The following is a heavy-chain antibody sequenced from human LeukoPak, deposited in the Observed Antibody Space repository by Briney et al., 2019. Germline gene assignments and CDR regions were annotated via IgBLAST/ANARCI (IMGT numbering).Heavy chain of an antibody. CDR3: TTSLPHIVDVTASDGGN. D-gene: IGHD2-21*02. J-gene: IGHJ4*02. V-gene: IGHV3-48*04. CDR1: GFTFSSYS. CDR2: ISSSSSTI. Sequence: GGSLRLSCAASGFTFSSYSMNWVRQAPGKGLEWVSYISSSSSTIYYADSVKGRFTISRDNAKNSLYLQMNSLRAEDTAVYYCTTSLPHIVDVTASDGGNWGQGTLVTVSS.